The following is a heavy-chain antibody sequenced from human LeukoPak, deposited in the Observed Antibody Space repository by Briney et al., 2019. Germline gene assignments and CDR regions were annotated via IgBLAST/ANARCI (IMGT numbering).Heavy chain of an antibody. V-gene: IGHV5-51*01. CDR3: ARLIGGGPNYYGMDV. Sequence: GESLQISCKASGCDFIGYWIGWGRRLPGKGLEGMGIIYPGDCDTRYSPSFQRQVTISADMSINTAYLQWSSLKASDTAMYYCARLIGGGPNYYGMDVWGQGTTVTVPS. D-gene: IGHD3-10*01. CDR2: IYPGDCDT. J-gene: IGHJ6*02. CDR1: GCDFIGYW.